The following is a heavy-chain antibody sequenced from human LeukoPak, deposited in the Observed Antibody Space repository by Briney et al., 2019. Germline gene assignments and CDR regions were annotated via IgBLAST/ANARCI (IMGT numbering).Heavy chain of an antibody. CDR2: MNPNSGNT. J-gene: IGHJ6*02. CDR3: ARQHRPGYYYYGMDV. V-gene: IGHV1-8*01. D-gene: IGHD1-14*01. CDR1: GYTFTSYD. Sequence: VASVKVSCKASGYTFTSYDINWVRQATGQGLEWMGWMNPNSGNTGYAQKFQGRVTITRNTSISTAYMELSSLRSEDTAVYYCARQHRPGYYYYGMDVWGQGTTVTVSS.